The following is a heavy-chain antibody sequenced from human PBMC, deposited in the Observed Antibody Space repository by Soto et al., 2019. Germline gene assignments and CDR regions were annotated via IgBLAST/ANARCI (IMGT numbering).Heavy chain of an antibody. D-gene: IGHD3-16*01. V-gene: IGHV4-34*01. CDR2: INHSGST. CDR1: GGSFSGYY. CDR3: ARGLTSSRTRVLTSRGDAFDY. J-gene: IGHJ4*02. Sequence: SETLSLTCAVYGGSFSGYYWSWIRQPPGKGLEWIGEINHSGSTNYNPSLKSRVTISVDTSKNQFSLKLSSVTAADTAVYYCARGLTSSRTRVLTSRGDAFDYWGQGTLVTVSS.